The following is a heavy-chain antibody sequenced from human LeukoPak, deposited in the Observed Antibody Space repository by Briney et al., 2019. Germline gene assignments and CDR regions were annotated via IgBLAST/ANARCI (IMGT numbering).Heavy chain of an antibody. D-gene: IGHD3/OR15-3a*01. J-gene: IGHJ4*02. CDR1: GVTLSSYR. CDR3: AKDLYGLVNDY. V-gene: IGHV3-30*02. CDR2: IRYDGSTK. Sequence: RGSPRHSCAASGVTLSSYRMRWGRPAPGEGLEWVAFIRYDGSTKYYAVSVKGRLSIYRDNSKITLYLQMNSLRAEDTAVYYCAKDLYGLVNDYWGQGTLVTVSS.